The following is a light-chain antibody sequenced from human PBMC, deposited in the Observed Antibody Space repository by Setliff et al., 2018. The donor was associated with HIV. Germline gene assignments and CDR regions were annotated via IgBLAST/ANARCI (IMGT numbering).Light chain of an antibody. CDR2: EVN. CDR1: SSDVGGYNY. V-gene: IGLV2-14*01. Sequence: QSALTQPASVSGSPGQSITISCTGTSSDVGGYNYVSWYQQHPGKAPELIISEVNNRPSGVSNRFSGSKSGNTASLTISGLQTEDEGDYYCSSHAITNTLPFGTGTKVTVL. CDR3: SSHAITNTLP. J-gene: IGLJ1*01.